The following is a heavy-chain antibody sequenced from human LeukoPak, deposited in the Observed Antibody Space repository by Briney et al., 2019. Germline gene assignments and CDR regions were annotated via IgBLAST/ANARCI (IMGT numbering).Heavy chain of an antibody. CDR2: INAGNGNT. D-gene: IGHD3-10*01. CDR1: GYTFTSYA. Sequence: ASVKVSCKASGYTFTSYAMHWVRQAPGQRLEWMGWINAGNGNTKYSQKFQGRVTITRDTSASTAYMELSSLRSEDTAVYYCARDHYPGYYYYGMDVWGQGTTVTVSS. V-gene: IGHV1-3*01. CDR3: ARDHYPGYYYYGMDV. J-gene: IGHJ6*02.